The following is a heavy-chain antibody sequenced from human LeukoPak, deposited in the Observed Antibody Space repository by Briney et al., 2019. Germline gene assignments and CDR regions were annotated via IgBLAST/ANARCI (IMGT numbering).Heavy chain of an antibody. CDR2: IYYSGST. Sequence: SQTLSLTCTVSGGSISRGDYYWSWIRQPPGKGLEWIGYIYYSGSTYYNPSLKSRLTMSVDTSKNQFSLKLSSVTAADTAVYYCAKDLGNGGFEYWGQGTLVTVSS. CDR3: AKDLGNGGFEY. J-gene: IGHJ4*02. V-gene: IGHV4-30-4*01. D-gene: IGHD4-23*01. CDR1: GGSISRGDYY.